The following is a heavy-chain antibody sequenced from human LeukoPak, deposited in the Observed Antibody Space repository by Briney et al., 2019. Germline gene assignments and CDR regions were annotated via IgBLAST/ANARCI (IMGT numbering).Heavy chain of an antibody. J-gene: IGHJ3*02. CDR1: GFTFSSYS. V-gene: IGHV3-21*01. CDR3: ARDSCSSTSCYTGAFDI. CDR2: ISSSSSYI. Sequence: GGSLRLSCAASGFTFSSYSMNWVRQAPGKGLEWASSISSSSSYIYYADSVKGRFTISRDNAKNSLYLQMNSLRAEDTAVYYCARDSCSSTSCYTGAFDIWGQGTMVTVSS. D-gene: IGHD2-2*02.